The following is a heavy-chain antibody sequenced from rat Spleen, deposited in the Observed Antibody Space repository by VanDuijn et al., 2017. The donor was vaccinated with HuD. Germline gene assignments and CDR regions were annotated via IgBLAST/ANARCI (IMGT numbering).Heavy chain of an antibody. CDR2: ITDTGGYT. D-gene: IGHD1-11*01. J-gene: IGHJ3*01. CDR1: GFTFNNYW. V-gene: IGHV5-31*01. CDR3: AKGDYGWYSEPDWFAY. Sequence: EVQLLESGGGLVQPGRSLKLSCVASGFTFNNYWMSWIRQTPGKGLEWVASITDTGGYTYYPDSVKGRFTISRDNAKSTLYLQMNSLRSEDTATYYCAKGDYGWYSEPDWFAYWGQGTLVTVSS.